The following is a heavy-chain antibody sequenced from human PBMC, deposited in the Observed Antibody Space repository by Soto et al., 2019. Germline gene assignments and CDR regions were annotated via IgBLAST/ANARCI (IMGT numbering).Heavy chain of an antibody. CDR2: IYSAGRN. Sequence: LSLTCTVSGGSISSFYWRWIRQPAGKGLGWIRRIYSAGRNNYNPSLKSRITMSVDTSKNQFSLRLSSVTAADTAMYYCARGSSRWDYWGQGTLVTVSS. CDR1: GGSISSFY. V-gene: IGHV4-4*07. D-gene: IGHD6-13*01. CDR3: ARGSSRWDY. J-gene: IGHJ4*02.